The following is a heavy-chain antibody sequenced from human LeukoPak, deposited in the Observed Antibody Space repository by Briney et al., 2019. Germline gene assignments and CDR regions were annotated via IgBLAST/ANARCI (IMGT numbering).Heavy chain of an antibody. V-gene: IGHV4-39*07. Sequence: PSETLSLTCTVSGGSISSNAYYWAWLRQPPGKGLEWIGSIYSSVSTYYNPSLKSRVTISVDTSKNQFSLRLSSVTAVDTAVYYCARSYNSDRYFDSWGQGTLVTVSS. CDR1: GGSISSNAYY. J-gene: IGHJ4*02. D-gene: IGHD6-19*01. CDR2: IYSSVST. CDR3: ARSYNSDRYFDS.